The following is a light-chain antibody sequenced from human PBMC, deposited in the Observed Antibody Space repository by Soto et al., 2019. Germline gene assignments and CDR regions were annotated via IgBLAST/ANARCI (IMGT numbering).Light chain of an antibody. CDR2: EVS. CDR1: SSDIGVYNY. CDR3: SSYTTSSIVV. J-gene: IGLJ2*01. Sequence: QSALTQPASVSGSPGQSITISCTGTSSDIGVYNYVSWCQQHPGKAPKLMIYEVSNRPSGVSNRFSGSKSGNTASLTISGLQAEDEADYYCSSYTTSSIVVFGGGTKLTVL. V-gene: IGLV2-14*01.